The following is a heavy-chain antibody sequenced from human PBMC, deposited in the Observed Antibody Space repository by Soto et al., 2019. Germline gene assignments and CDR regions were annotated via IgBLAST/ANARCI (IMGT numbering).Heavy chain of an antibody. J-gene: IGHJ3*02. Sequence: ASVKVSCKASGYTFTGYYMHWVRQAPGQGLEWMGWINPNSGGTNYAQKFQGWVTMTRDTSISTAYMELSRLRSDDTAVYYCARFINSSAGAFDIWGQGTMVTVSS. D-gene: IGHD6-19*01. V-gene: IGHV1-2*04. CDR2: INPNSGGT. CDR1: GYTFTGYY. CDR3: ARFINSSAGAFDI.